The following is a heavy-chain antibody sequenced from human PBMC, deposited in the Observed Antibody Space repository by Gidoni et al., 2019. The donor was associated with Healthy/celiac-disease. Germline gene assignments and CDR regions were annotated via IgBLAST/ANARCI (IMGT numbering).Heavy chain of an antibody. V-gene: IGHV3-23*01. CDR3: AKECGGYCSSIKPAVDY. D-gene: IGHD2-2*01. Sequence: EVQLLESGGGLVQPGGSLRLSCAASGFTFSSYAMSWVRQAPGKGLEWVSAISGSGGSTYYADSVKGRFTISRDNSKNTLYLQMNSLRAEDTAVYYCAKECGGYCSSIKPAVDYWGQGTLVTVSS. J-gene: IGHJ4*02. CDR2: ISGSGGST. CDR1: GFTFSSYA.